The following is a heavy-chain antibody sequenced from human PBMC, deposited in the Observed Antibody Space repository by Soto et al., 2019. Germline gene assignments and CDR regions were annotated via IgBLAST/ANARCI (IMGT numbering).Heavy chain of an antibody. Sequence: QVQLQESGPGLVKPSGTLSLTCAVSSGSISSSNWWSWVRQPPGKGLEWIGEIYHSGSTNYNPSLKSRVTIPVDKSKNQFSLKLSSVTAADTAVYYCARSLYYDFWSGSVGDAFDIWGQGTMVTFSS. J-gene: IGHJ3*02. CDR3: ARSLYYDFWSGSVGDAFDI. CDR1: SGSISSSNW. CDR2: IYHSGST. V-gene: IGHV4-4*02. D-gene: IGHD3-3*01.